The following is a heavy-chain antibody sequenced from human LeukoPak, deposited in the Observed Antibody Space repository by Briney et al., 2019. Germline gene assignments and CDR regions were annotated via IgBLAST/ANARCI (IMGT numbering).Heavy chain of an antibody. CDR3: AKDLDYYNAGSYYPDY. D-gene: IGHD3-10*01. CDR2: ITGSGGFT. Sequence: GGSLRLSCAASGFTFSSYAMSWVRQAPGKGLEWVSTITGSGGFTYYTDSVKGRFTISRDNSKNTLYLQMNSLRAEDTALYYCAKDLDYYNAGSYYPDYWGQGTLVTVSS. V-gene: IGHV3-23*01. J-gene: IGHJ4*02. CDR1: GFTFSSYA.